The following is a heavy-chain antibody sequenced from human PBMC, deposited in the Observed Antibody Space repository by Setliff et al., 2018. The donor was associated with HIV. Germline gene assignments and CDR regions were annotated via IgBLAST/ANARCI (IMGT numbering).Heavy chain of an antibody. V-gene: IGHV4-39*07. Sequence: SETLSLTCTVSGGSIKSSSDYWGWIRQPPGKGLEWIGTIYYSGSTYYNPSLKSRVTISVDTSKNQFSLKLSSVTAADTAVYYCARGLWFGGSYWFDPWGQGTLVTVSS. J-gene: IGHJ5*02. CDR1: GGSIKSSSDY. CDR3: ARGLWFGGSYWFDP. CDR2: IYYSGST. D-gene: IGHD3-10*01.